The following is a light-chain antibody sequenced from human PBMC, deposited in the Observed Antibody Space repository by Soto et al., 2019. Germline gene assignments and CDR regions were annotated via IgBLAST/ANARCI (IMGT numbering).Light chain of an antibody. V-gene: IGKV3-15*01. CDR3: QQYNNWPPWT. Sequence: EIVMTQSPATLSVSPGARATLSCRASQSVSSNLAWYQQQPGQAPRLLIYGASTRATGIPARFSGSGSGTEFTLTISSLQSEDFAVYYCQQYNNWPPWTFGQGTKVDNK. CDR2: GAS. J-gene: IGKJ1*01. CDR1: QSVSSN.